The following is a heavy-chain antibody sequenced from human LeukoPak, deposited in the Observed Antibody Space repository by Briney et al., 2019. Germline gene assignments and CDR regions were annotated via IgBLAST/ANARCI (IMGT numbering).Heavy chain of an antibody. CDR2: ISYDGSNK. D-gene: IGHD3-22*01. Sequence: GGSLRLSCAASGFTFSSYGMHWVRQAPGKGLECVAVISYDGSNKYYADSVKGRFTISGDNSKNTLYLQMNSLRAEDTAVYYCAKDMNYYDSSGYYSPVDYWGQGTLVTVSS. CDR1: GFTFSSYG. J-gene: IGHJ4*02. V-gene: IGHV3-30*18. CDR3: AKDMNYYDSSGYYSPVDY.